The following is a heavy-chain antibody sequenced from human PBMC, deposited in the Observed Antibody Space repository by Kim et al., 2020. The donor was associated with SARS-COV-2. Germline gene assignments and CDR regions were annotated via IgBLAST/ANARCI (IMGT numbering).Heavy chain of an antibody. Sequence: ASVKVSCKASGYTFTGYYMHWVRQAPGQGLEWMGWINPNSGGTNYAQKFQGRVTMTRDTSISTAYMELSRLRSDDTAVYYCARGLRYCSGGSCYSGYWGQGTLVTVSS. D-gene: IGHD2-15*01. J-gene: IGHJ4*02. CDR1: GYTFTGYY. V-gene: IGHV1-2*02. CDR3: ARGLRYCSGGSCYSGY. CDR2: INPNSGGT.